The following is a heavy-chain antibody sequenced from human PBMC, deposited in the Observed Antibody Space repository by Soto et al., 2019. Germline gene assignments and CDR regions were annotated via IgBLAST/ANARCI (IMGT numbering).Heavy chain of an antibody. Sequence: PGESLKISCKGSGYSFTTTWIGWVRQMPGKGLEWMGIIYPSDSDTRYSPSSRGQVTISADKSISTAYLQWSSLKASDTAMYYCATFCTGGTCYPYPWGQGTLVTVSS. CDR3: ATFCTGGTCYPYP. CDR2: IYPSDSDT. D-gene: IGHD2-8*02. J-gene: IGHJ5*02. V-gene: IGHV5-51*01. CDR1: GYSFTTTW.